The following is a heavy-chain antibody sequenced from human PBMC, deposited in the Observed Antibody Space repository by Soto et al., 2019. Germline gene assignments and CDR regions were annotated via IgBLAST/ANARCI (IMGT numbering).Heavy chain of an antibody. J-gene: IGHJ3*01. CDR2: INHSGST. V-gene: IGHV4-34*01. Sequence: PSETLSLTCTVYGTSFSAYSWTWIRQSPEKGLEWIGEINHSGSTSYNPSLKSRVTMSVDTSKNQFSVKLTSVTAADTAVYYCARGPRSLYGSSAFDVWGQGTKVTVSS. CDR3: ARGPRSLYGSSAFDV. D-gene: IGHD2-15*01. CDR1: GTSFSAYS.